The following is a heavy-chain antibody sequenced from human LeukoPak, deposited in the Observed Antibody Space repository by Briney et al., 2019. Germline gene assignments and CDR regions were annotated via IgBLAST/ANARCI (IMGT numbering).Heavy chain of an antibody. CDR2: VDYRGGT. CDR3: AREVATSYYDSCAYYRQTEAFDY. V-gene: IGHV4-61*01. Sequence: SETLSLTCSVSGASVYSDSSYWTWIRQAPGKGLEWIGYVDYRGGTKYNASLKSRVTISLETSKNQFSLNLNSVIAADTAVYYCAREVATSYYDSCAYYRQTEAFDYWGQGKMVTVSS. D-gene: IGHD3-22*01. J-gene: IGHJ3*01. CDR1: GASVYSDSSY.